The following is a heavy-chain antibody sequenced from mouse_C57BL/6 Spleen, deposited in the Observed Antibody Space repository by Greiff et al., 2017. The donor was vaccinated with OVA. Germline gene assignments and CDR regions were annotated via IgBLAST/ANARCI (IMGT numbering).Heavy chain of an antibody. CDR1: GYTFTDYN. Sequence: EVQLQQSGPELVKPGASVKIPCKASGYTFTDYNMDWVKQSHGKSLEWIGDINPNNGGTIYNQKFKGKATLTVDKSSSTAYMELRSLTSEDTAVYYCARGEGDRGIGLRRGDYYAMDYWGQGTSVTVSS. J-gene: IGHJ4*01. V-gene: IGHV1-18*01. CDR2: INPNNGGT. CDR3: ARGEGDRGIGLRRGDYYAMDY. D-gene: IGHD2-2*01.